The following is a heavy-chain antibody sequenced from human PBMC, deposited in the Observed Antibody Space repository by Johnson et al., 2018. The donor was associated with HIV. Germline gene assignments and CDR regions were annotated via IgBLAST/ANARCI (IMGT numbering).Heavy chain of an antibody. CDR2: INTAGDT. J-gene: IGHJ3*02. CDR3: ARDFLRGIVGATGACDI. Sequence: EVQLVESGGGLVQPGGSLRLSCAASGFTFSNYDFHWVRQATGKGLEWVSAINTAGDTFYPGSVKGRFTISRDNAKNSFYLQMNSLRAEDTAVYYCARDFLRGIVGATGACDIWGQGTMVTVSS. V-gene: IGHV3-13*01. D-gene: IGHD1-26*01. CDR1: GFTFSNYD.